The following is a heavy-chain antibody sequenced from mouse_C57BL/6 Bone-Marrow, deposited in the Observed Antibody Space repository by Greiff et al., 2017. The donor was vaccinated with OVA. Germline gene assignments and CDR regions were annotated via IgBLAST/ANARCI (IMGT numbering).Heavy chain of an antibody. CDR3: AREGGKIYYDYDGVWAMDY. D-gene: IGHD2-4*01. V-gene: IGHV5-4*01. Sequence: DVQLVESGGGLVKPGGSLKLSCAASGFTFSSYAMSWVRQTPEKRLEWVATISDGGSYTYYPDNVKGRFTTSRDNAKNNLYLQMSHLKSEDTAMYYCAREGGKIYYDYDGVWAMDYWGQGTSVTVSS. CDR2: ISDGGSYT. CDR1: GFTFSSYA. J-gene: IGHJ4*01.